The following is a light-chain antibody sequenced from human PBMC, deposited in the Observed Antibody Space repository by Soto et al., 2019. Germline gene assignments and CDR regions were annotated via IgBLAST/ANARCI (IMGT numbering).Light chain of an antibody. CDR3: QQSYSTVWT. J-gene: IGKJ1*01. Sequence: GDRVTLTCRASQSISSYLNWYQQKPGKAPKLLIYAASSLQSGVPSRFSGSGSGTDFTLTISSLQPEDFATYYCQQSYSTVWTFGQGTKVEIK. CDR2: AAS. CDR1: QSISSY. V-gene: IGKV1-39*01.